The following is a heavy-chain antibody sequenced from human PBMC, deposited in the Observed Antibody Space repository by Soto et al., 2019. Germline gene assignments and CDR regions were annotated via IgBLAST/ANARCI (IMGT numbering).Heavy chain of an antibody. CDR1: GFTFSSYW. CDR2: IKQDGSEK. D-gene: IGHD3-10*01. CDR3: ARDIYPGGSGSYRWFDP. Sequence: GGSLRLSCAASGFTFSSYWMSWVRQAPGKGLEWVANIKQDGSEKYYVDSVKGRFTISRDNAKNSLYLQMNSLRAEDTAVYYCARDIYPGGSGSYRWFDPWGQGTLVTVSS. V-gene: IGHV3-7*01. J-gene: IGHJ5*02.